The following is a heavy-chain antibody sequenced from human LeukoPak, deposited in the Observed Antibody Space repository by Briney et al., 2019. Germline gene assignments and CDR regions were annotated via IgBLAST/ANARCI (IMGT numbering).Heavy chain of an antibody. V-gene: IGHV3-48*02. D-gene: IGHD3-10*01. CDR3: ASGFRSGFGEIF. Sequence: GGSLRLSCAASGFTFSNYGMSWVRQAPGKGLEWLSYISSTSGTIYYAESVKGRFTASRDNAKNSLYLQMNSLRDEDTAVYYCASGFRSGFGEIFWGQGTLVTVSS. CDR1: GFTFSNYG. J-gene: IGHJ4*02. CDR2: ISSTSGTI.